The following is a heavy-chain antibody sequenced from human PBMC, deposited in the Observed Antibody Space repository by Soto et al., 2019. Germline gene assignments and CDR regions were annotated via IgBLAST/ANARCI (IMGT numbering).Heavy chain of an antibody. CDR3: ARSIVVVTALDY. J-gene: IGHJ4*02. D-gene: IGHD2-21*02. CDR1: GCIFANYA. CDR2: FDVGNGDT. Sequence: ASVKVSCKAAGCIFANYAIHWVRQAPGQRLEWMGWFDVGNGDTKYSQKFQDRVTITTDTSASTAYMELSSLRSEDTAVYYCARSIVVVTALDYWGQG. V-gene: IGHV1-3*01.